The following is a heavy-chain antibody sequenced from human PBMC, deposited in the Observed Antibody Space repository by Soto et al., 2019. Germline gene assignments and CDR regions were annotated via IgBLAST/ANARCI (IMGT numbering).Heavy chain of an antibody. V-gene: IGHV5-51*01. D-gene: IGHD3-22*01. CDR2: IYPGDSDT. Sequence: PGESLKISRQGSGYSFTSYWIGWVRQMPGKGLEWMGIIYPGDSDTRYSPSFQGQVTISADKSISTAYLQWSSLKASDTAMYYCARLHGSRNYYDSSGYGMDVWGQGTTVTVSS. CDR1: GYSFTSYW. CDR3: ARLHGSRNYYDSSGYGMDV. J-gene: IGHJ6*02.